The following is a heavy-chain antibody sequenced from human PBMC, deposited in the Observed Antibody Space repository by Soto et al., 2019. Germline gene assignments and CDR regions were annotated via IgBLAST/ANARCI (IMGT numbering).Heavy chain of an antibody. D-gene: IGHD4-17*01. V-gene: IGHV3-48*02. Sequence: EVQLVESGGGLVQPGGSLRLSCAASGFTFSSYSMNWFRQAPGKGLEWVSYISSSSSTIYYADSVKGRFTISRDNAKNSLYLQMNSLRDEATALYYCARESHLRLAYWGQGTLVTVSS. CDR2: ISSSSSTI. CDR1: GFTFSSYS. J-gene: IGHJ4*02. CDR3: ARESHLRLAY.